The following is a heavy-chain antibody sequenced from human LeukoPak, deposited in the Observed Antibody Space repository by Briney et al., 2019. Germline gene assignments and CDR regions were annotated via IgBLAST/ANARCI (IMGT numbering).Heavy chain of an antibody. CDR2: LNPNSGNA. V-gene: IGHV1-8*03. Sequence: ASVKVSFKASGYIFTTYDIGWVRQATAQGLEWMGWLNPNSGNAGYAHTFQGRVTISRNTSISTAYMELSSLRSDDTAIYYCARRKFLGWFDPWGQGTLVTVSS. J-gene: IGHJ5*02. CDR1: GYIFTTYD. D-gene: IGHD7-27*01. CDR3: ARRKFLGWFDP.